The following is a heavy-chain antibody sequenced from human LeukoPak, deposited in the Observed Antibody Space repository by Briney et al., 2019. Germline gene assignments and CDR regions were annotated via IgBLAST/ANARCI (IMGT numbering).Heavy chain of an antibody. CDR2: IIPIFGTA. Sequence: SVKVSCKASGGTFSSYAISWVRQAPGQGLEWMGGIIPIFGTANYAQKFQGRVTITTDESTSTAYMELSSPRLEDTAVYYCARNRYCSSTNCPFDYWGQGTLVTVSS. J-gene: IGHJ4*02. D-gene: IGHD2-2*01. V-gene: IGHV1-69*05. CDR1: GGTFSSYA. CDR3: ARNRYCSSTNCPFDY.